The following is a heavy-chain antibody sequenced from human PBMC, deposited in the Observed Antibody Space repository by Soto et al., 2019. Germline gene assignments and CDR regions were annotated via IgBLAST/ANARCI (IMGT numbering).Heavy chain of an antibody. CDR3: ARGRYDFWSGYPRFDY. CDR2: INAGNGNT. J-gene: IGHJ4*02. V-gene: IGHV1-3*01. CDR1: GYTFTSYA. D-gene: IGHD3-3*01. Sequence: GASVKVSCKASGYTFTSYAMHWVRQAPGQRLEWMGWINAGNGNTKYSQKFQGRVTITRDTSASTAYMELSSLRSEDTAVYYCARGRYDFWSGYPRFDYWGQGTLVTVSS.